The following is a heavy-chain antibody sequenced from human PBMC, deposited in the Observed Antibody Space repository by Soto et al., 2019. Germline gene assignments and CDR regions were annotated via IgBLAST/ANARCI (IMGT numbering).Heavy chain of an antibody. CDR2: VYHSGTT. CDR3: ARVPDR. Sequence: SETLSLTCTVSRGSISNYYWGWIRQPPGKGPEWIGYVYHSGTTDYNPSLESRVTISLDTSKNQFSLKLNSVTPADTAVYYCARVPDRWSQGTLVTVSS. J-gene: IGHJ5*02. V-gene: IGHV4-59*01. D-gene: IGHD2-2*01. CDR1: RGSISNYY.